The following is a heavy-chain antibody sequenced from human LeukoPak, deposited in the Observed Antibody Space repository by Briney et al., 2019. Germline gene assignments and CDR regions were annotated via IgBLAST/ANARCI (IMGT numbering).Heavy chain of an antibody. Sequence: GGSLRLSCATSGFSFDHFGMYWVRQAPGKGLHWVAVISYDGTTKHYADSVKGRFTVSRDNSKKTLYLQLNNLRVEDTAVYYCTGGGSWAYSSTLDFWGQGTLVTVSP. V-gene: IGHV3-30-3*01. J-gene: IGHJ4*02. CDR2: ISYDGTTK. D-gene: IGHD2-2*01. CDR1: GFSFDHFG. CDR3: TGGGSWAYSSTLDF.